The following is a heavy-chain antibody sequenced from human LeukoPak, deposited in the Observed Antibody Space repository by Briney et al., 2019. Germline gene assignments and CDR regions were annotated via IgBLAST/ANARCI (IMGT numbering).Heavy chain of an antibody. Sequence: PSETLSLTCAVYGGTFSGYSWSWIRQPPGKGLEWIWEISHSGSTNYNPYLESRVTISVNTNKNKFSLQLSSVTAADTAVYYCARGREYFWSCSYYFHYWVRGTLVSVSS. CDR1: GGTFSGYS. V-gene: IGHV4-34*01. CDR2: ISHSGST. D-gene: IGHD3-3*01. CDR3: ARGREYFWSCSYYFHY. J-gene: IGHJ4*02.